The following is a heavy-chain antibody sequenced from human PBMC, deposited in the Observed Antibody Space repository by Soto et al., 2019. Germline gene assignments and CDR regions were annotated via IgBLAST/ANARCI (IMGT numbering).Heavy chain of an antibody. CDR2: INHSGST. CDR1: GGSFSGYY. CDR3: ARGKKYYFGSGSYYFVY. V-gene: IGHV4-34*01. J-gene: IGHJ4*02. Sequence: PSETLSLTCAVYGGSFSGYYWSWIRQPPGKGLEWIGEINHSGSTNYNPSLKSRVTISVDTSKNKFSRKLSSVTAADTAVYYCARGKKYYFGSGSYYFVYWGQGTLVTVSS. D-gene: IGHD3-10*01.